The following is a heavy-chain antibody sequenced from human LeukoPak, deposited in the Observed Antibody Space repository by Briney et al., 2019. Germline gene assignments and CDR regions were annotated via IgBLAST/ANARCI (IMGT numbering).Heavy chain of an antibody. J-gene: IGHJ4*02. CDR3: ARWSQDSSGWYFPRAGFDY. D-gene: IGHD6-19*01. Sequence: PGGSLRLSCAVSGFTFSSYGMSWVRQPPGKGLEWIGSIYYSGSTYYNPSLKSRVTISVDTSKNQFSLKLSSVTAADTAVYYCARWSQDSSGWYFPRAGFDYWGQGTLVTVSS. CDR1: GFTFSSYG. V-gene: IGHV4-39*07. CDR2: IYYSGST.